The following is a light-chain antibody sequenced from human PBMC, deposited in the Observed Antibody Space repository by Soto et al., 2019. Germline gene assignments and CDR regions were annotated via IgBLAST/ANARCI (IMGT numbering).Light chain of an antibody. V-gene: IGKV1-5*01. CDR3: QQANSFPHT. CDR2: DVS. J-gene: IGKJ5*01. Sequence: DIQMIQSPSTLSASVGDRVTITCRASQSIGTWLAWYQQKPGKAPKLLIYDVSSLESGVPSRFSGSGSGTDFTLTISSLQPEDFATYYCQQANSFPHTFGQGTRLEIK. CDR1: QSIGTW.